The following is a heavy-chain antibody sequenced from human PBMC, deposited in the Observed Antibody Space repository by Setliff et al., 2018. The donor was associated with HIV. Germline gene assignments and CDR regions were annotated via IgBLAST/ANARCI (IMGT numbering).Heavy chain of an antibody. CDR1: GGSFSSTTYS. J-gene: IGHJ4*02. CDR3: ARGPVYSSTIDY. V-gene: IGHV4-39*01. Sequence: SETLSLTCTVSGGSFSSTTYSWGWIRQPPGMGLEWIGTIHSSGTTDYNPSLKSRVAMSVDTSRSQFSLKMSSVTAADTAVFYCARGPVYSSTIDYWGQGTLVTVSS. CDR2: IHSSGTT. D-gene: IGHD6-13*01.